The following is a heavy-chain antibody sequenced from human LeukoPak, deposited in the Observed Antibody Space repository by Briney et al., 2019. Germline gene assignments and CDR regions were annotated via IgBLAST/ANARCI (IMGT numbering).Heavy chain of an antibody. D-gene: IGHD6-19*01. V-gene: IGHV4-59*08. CDR3: ARNKGTKWLQFDY. CDR2: IYYSGST. Sequence: PSETLSLTCTVSGGSISSYYWSWIRQPPGKGLEWIGYIYYSGSTNYNPSLKSRVTISVDTSKNQFSLKLSSVTAADTAVYYCARNKGTKWLQFDYWGQGTLVTVSS. CDR1: GGSISSYY. J-gene: IGHJ4*02.